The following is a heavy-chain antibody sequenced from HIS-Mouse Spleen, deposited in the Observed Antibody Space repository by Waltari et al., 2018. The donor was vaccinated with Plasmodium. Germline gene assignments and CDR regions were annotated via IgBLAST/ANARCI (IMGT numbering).Heavy chain of an antibody. J-gene: IGHJ4*02. V-gene: IGHV4-59*08. CDR1: GGSISSYY. D-gene: IGHD5-18*01. CDR2: IYYSGST. CDR3: ARLRYSYGYFDY. Sequence: QVQLQESGPGLVKPSETLSLTCTVSGGSISSYYWSWFRQPPGKGLEWIGDIYYSGSTNYNPSLKSRVTISVDTSKNQFSLKLSSVTAADTAVYYCARLRYSYGYFDYWGQGTLVTVSS.